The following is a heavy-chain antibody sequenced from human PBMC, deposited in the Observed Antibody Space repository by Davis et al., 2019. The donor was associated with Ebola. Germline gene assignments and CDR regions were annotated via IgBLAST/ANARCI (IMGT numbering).Heavy chain of an antibody. V-gene: IGHV3-9*01. CDR1: GFTFDDYA. J-gene: IGHJ4*02. CDR2: ISWNSGSI. D-gene: IGHD5-12*01. CDR3: ARDSIVATIHDY. Sequence: PGGSLRLSCAASGFTFDDYAMHWVRQAPGKGLEWVSGISWNSGSIGYADSVKGRFTISRDNAKNSLYLQMNSLRAEDTAVYYCARDSIVATIHDYWGQGTLVTVSS.